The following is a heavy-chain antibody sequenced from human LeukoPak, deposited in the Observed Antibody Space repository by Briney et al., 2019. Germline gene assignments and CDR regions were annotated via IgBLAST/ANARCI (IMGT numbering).Heavy chain of an antibody. CDR2: IYYSGST. CDR1: GFTFSSYSMN. J-gene: IGHJ5*02. V-gene: IGHV4-39*01. Sequence: GSLRLSCAASGFTFSSYSMNWVRQAPGKGLEWIGSIYYSGSTYYNPSLKSRVTISVDTSKNQFSLKLSSVTAADTAVYYCARHGAVYSSGWYNWFDPWGQGTLVTVSS. CDR3: ARHGAVYSSGWYNWFDP. D-gene: IGHD6-19*01.